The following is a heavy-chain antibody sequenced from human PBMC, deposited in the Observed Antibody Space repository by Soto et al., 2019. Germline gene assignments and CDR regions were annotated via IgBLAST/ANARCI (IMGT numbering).Heavy chain of an antibody. Sequence: GGSLRLSCAASGFPFNNAWMSWVRQAPGGGLEWVAVIWYDGSKKYYADSVKGRFTISRDNSESTLYLQMNSLRAEDTAVYYCARDLCSTSYCLDSWGQGTQVTVS. CDR2: IWYDGSKK. V-gene: IGHV3-33*08. D-gene: IGHD3-10*01. CDR1: GFPFNNAW. CDR3: ARDLCSTSYCLDS. J-gene: IGHJ4*02.